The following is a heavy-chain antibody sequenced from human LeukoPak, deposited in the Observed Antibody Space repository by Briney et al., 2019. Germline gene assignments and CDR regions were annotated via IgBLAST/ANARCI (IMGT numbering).Heavy chain of an antibody. Sequence: GGSLRLSCAASGFTFSSYSMNWVRQAPGKGLEWVSSISSSSSYIYYADSVKGRFTISRDNAKNSLYLQMNSLRAEDTAVYYCAGRPYSSSWYDFDYWGQGTLVTVSS. CDR3: AGRPYSSSWYDFDY. CDR2: ISSSSSYI. J-gene: IGHJ4*02. V-gene: IGHV3-21*01. D-gene: IGHD6-13*01. CDR1: GFTFSSYS.